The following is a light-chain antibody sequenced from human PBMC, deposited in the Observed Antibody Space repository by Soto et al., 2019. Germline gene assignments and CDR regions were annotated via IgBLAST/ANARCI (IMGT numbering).Light chain of an antibody. Sequence: DIVMTQSPDSLHVSLGEQATITCKYSQSVLYSSNNKNCLAWYQQKPGQPPKLLIYWASTRESGVPDRFSGSGSGTDFTLTISSLQAEDVAVYYCQQYYSTPQTFGQGTKVDIK. J-gene: IGKJ1*01. CDR2: WAS. CDR3: QQYYSTPQT. V-gene: IGKV4-1*01. CDR1: QSVLYSSNNKNC.